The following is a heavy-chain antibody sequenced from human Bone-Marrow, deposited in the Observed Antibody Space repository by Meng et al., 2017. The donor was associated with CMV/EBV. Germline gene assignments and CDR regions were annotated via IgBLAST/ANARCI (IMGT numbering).Heavy chain of an antibody. CDR2: IIPIFGTA. CDR3: ARQGITMVRGATNWFAP. CDR1: GGTFSSYA. V-gene: IGHV1-69*05. D-gene: IGHD3-10*01. Sequence: SVKVSCKASGGTFSSYAISWVRQAPGQGLEWMGGIIPIFGTANYAQKFQGRVTITTDESTSTAYMELSSLRSEDTAVYYCARQGITMVRGATNWFAPWGQGHLVNVYS. J-gene: IGHJ5*02.